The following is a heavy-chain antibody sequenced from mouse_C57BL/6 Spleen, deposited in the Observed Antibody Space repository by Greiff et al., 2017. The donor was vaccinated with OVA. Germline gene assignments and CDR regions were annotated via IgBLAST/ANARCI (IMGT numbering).Heavy chain of an antibody. Sequence: QVQLQQPGAELVKPGASVKLSCKASGYTFTSYWMQWVKQRPGQGLEWIGEIDPSDSYTNYNQKFKGKATLTVDTSSSTAYMQLSSLTSEDAAVYYCARPYDYDGGYYFDYWGQGTTLTVSS. CDR2: IDPSDSYT. V-gene: IGHV1-50*01. CDR1: GYTFTSYW. J-gene: IGHJ2*01. CDR3: ARPYDYDGGYYFDY. D-gene: IGHD2-4*01.